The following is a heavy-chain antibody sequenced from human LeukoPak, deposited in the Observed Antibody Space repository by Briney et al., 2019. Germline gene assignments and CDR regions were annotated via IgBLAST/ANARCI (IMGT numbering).Heavy chain of an antibody. CDR2: ISGSGGST. J-gene: IGHJ4*02. D-gene: IGHD3-22*01. V-gene: IGHV3-23*01. CDR1: GFTFNSYA. Sequence: GSLRLSCAASGFTFNSYAMSWVRQAPGKGLEWVSAISGSGGSTYYADSVKGRFTISRDNSKNTLYLQMNSLRAEDTAVYYCAKDQGVYYDSSGYPRDWWGQGTLVTVSS. CDR3: AKDQGVYYDSSGYPRDW.